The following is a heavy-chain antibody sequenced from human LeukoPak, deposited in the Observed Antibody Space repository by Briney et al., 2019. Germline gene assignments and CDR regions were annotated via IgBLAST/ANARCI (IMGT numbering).Heavy chain of an antibody. CDR1: GFTFSSYA. Sequence: GESRRLSCAASGFTFSSYAMHCVRQAAGDSLEWVSGIGTAADTYYPGSVKGRFTISREHAKNSQYLQMSSLRARDTAVYNCVRRRGDSRSYSDAFDICGHGTIVTVSS. CDR2: IGTAADT. CDR3: VRRRGDSRSYSDAFDI. V-gene: IGHV3-13*01. J-gene: IGHJ3*02. D-gene: IGHD3-10*01.